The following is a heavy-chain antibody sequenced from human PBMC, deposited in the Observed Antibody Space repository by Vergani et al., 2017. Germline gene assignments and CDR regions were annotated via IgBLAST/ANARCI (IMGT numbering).Heavy chain of an antibody. D-gene: IGHD5-18*01. CDR2: IYTSGTT. Sequence: QVQLQESGPGLVKPSQTLSLTCTVSGGSITSGNYYWSWIRQPAGKGLEWIGRIYTSGTTNYNPSLKSRVTISVDTSKNQFSLKMSTVTAADTAVYYCARVRYDSGSSYGSEALNYFDYWGQGTLVTVSS. CDR3: ARVRYDSGSSYGSEALNYFDY. J-gene: IGHJ4*02. V-gene: IGHV4-61*02. CDR1: GGSITSGNYY.